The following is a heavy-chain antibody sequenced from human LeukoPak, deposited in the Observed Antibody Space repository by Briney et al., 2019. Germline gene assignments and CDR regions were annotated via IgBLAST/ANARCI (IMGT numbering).Heavy chain of an antibody. CDR3: VKAGYCSSTSCYSAYDY. V-gene: IGHV3-64D*09. CDR2: ISSNGGST. CDR1: GFTFSSYI. D-gene: IGHD2-2*03. Sequence: PGGSLRLSCSASGFTFSSYIMHWVRQAPGKGLEYVSVISSNGGSTYYADSVKGRFTISRDNSKNTLYLQMSSLRAEDTAVYYCVKAGYCSSTSCYSAYDYWGQGTTVTVSS. J-gene: IGHJ4*03.